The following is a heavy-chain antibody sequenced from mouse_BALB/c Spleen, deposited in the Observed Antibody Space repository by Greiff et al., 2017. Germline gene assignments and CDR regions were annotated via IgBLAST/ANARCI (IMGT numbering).Heavy chain of an antibody. J-gene: IGHJ1*01. CDR2: IYPGNGDT. D-gene: IGHD2-1*01. Sequence: QVQLQQPGAELVKPGASVKMSCKASGYTFTSYNMHWVKQTPGQGLEWIGAIYPGNGDTSYNQKFKGKATLTADKSSSTAYMQLSSLTSEDSAVYYCARSDYYGNYGWYFDVWGAGTTVTVSS. CDR1: GYTFTSYN. CDR3: ARSDYYGNYGWYFDV. V-gene: IGHV1-12*01.